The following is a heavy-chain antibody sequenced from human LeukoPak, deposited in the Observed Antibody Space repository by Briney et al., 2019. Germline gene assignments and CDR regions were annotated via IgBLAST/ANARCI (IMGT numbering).Heavy chain of an antibody. CDR1: GGSISSGGYS. Sequence: PSQTLSLTCAVSGGSISSGGYSWSWIRQPPGKGLEWIGYIYHSGSTYYNPSLKSRVTISVDRSKNQFSLKLSSVTAADTAVYYCAREENGWFDAWGQGSLVTVSS. V-gene: IGHV4-30-2*01. CDR2: IYHSGST. CDR3: AREENGWFDA. J-gene: IGHJ5*02.